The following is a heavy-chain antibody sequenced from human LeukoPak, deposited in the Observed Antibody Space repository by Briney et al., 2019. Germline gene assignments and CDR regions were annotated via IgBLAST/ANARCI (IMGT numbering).Heavy chain of an antibody. D-gene: IGHD5-12*01. V-gene: IGHV3-48*04. CDR1: GFTFSDYS. CDR3: ARDHRYAFDN. CDR2: VGISSGNT. Sequence: PGGSLRLSCAASGFTFSDYSMNWDRQAPGKGLEWISYVGISSGNTKYADSVKGRFTISGDSAKNSVFLQMNNLRVEDTAVYYCARDHRYAFDNWGQGTLVTVSS. J-gene: IGHJ4*02.